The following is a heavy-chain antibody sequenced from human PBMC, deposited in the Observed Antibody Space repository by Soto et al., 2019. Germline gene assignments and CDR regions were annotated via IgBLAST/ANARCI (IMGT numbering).Heavy chain of an antibody. D-gene: IGHD2-2*01. Sequence: GGSRRLSCTVSGFAFNKYVINWVRQAPGEGLEWVSSISKSDYTYYSDSVKGRFTISRDNAKNSVSLQMNTLRVEDTAVYYCAREDSIIIPAVSDFWGQGTLVTVSS. V-gene: IGHV3-21*01. J-gene: IGHJ4*02. CDR2: ISKSDYT. CDR1: GFAFNKYV. CDR3: AREDSIIIPAVSDF.